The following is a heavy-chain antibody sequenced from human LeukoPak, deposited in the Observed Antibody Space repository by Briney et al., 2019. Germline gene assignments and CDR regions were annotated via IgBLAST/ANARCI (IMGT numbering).Heavy chain of an antibody. D-gene: IGHD4-17*01. CDR1: GFTFSSYW. CDR3: ARWLTVTPFDY. V-gene: IGHV3-74*01. CDR2: ISTDGSST. Sequence: GGPLRLSCAGSGFTFSSYWIHWVRHAPGKGLVWVSRISTDGSSTSYADPVRGRFTMSRDNAKNTLYLQMNSLRAEDTAVYYCARWLTVTPFDYWGQGTLVTVSS. J-gene: IGHJ4*02.